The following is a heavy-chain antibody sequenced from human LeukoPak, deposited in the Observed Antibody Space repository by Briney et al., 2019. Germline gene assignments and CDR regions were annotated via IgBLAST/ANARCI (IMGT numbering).Heavy chain of an antibody. CDR3: ARVAGLPYYDFWSGYWDYYMDV. D-gene: IGHD3-3*01. J-gene: IGHJ6*03. V-gene: IGHV4-38-2*02. CDR1: GYSISSSYY. Sequence: SETLSLTCTVSGYSISSSYYWGWIRQPPGKGLEWIGSIYHSGSTYYNPSLKSRVTISVDTSKNQFSLKLSSVTAADTAVYYCARVAGLPYYDFWSGYWDYYMDVWGKGTTVTVSS. CDR2: IYHSGST.